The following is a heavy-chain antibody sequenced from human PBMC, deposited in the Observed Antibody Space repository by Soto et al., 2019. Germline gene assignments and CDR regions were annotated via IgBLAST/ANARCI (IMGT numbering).Heavy chain of an antibody. CDR2: ISTDGSKT. CDR1: GFTFSSYW. D-gene: IGHD1-1*01. J-gene: IGHJ6*02. CDR3: VRAPTGVFTPGMDV. V-gene: IGHV3-74*01. Sequence: GGSLRLSCAASGFTFSSYWMHWVRQAPGKGLVWVSRISTDGSKTTYADSVKGRFTISRDNAENTLYLQMNSLRADDTAAYYCVRAPTGVFTPGMDVWGQGTTVTVSS.